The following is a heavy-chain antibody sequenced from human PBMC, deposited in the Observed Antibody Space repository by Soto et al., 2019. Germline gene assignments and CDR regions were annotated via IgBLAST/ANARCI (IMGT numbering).Heavy chain of an antibody. CDR1: GFTFDDFA. D-gene: IGHD1-1*01. CDR3: GKEPLNEFLDALDV. V-gene: IGHV3-9*01. Sequence: DVHLVESGGGLVQPGRSLRLSCAASGFTFDDFAMHWVRQAPGKGLEWVSGISWHSASRGYADSVRGRFTISRDNAKKPLVLEKGRLGPEGTGLLYLGKEPLNEFLDALDVLGKGTAVTVSS. J-gene: IGHJ6*04. CDR2: ISWHSASR.